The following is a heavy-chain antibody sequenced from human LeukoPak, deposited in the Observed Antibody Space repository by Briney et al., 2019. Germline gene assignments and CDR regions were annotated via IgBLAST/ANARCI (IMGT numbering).Heavy chain of an antibody. CDR2: VSGGGGST. Sequence: GRSLRLSCAASGFTFSTYAMSWVRQAPGQGLEWLSAVSGGGGSTYYADSVKGRFTISRDNSKNTLYLQMNSLRAEDTAVYYCAKLSSYYYASGSYPDYWGQGTLVTVSS. V-gene: IGHV3-23*01. D-gene: IGHD3-10*01. CDR1: GFTFSTYA. J-gene: IGHJ4*02. CDR3: AKLSSYYYASGSYPDY.